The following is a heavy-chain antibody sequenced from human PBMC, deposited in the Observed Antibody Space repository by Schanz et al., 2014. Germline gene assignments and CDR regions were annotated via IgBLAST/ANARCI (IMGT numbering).Heavy chain of an antibody. D-gene: IGHD3-10*01. CDR3: AKGRFGELSAFDI. J-gene: IGHJ3*02. V-gene: IGHV3-7*02. CDR1: GFSFSTYW. Sequence: VQLVESGGGVVQPGGSLRLSCAASGFSFSTYWMSWVRQAPGKGLEWVANIKRDGSEKNYLDSVKGRFTISRDNAKNSLFLQMNSLRAEDTAVYYCAKGRFGELSAFDIWGQGTMVTVSS. CDR2: IKRDGSEK.